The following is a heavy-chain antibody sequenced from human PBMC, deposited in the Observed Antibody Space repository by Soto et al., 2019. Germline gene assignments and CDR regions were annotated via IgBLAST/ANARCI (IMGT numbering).Heavy chain of an antibody. CDR3: AKDGCGGDCYIPGYYYYGMDV. V-gene: IGHV3-30*18. J-gene: IGHJ6*02. CDR2: ISYDGSNK. D-gene: IGHD2-21*02. Sequence: GGSLRLSCAASGFTFSNYAMTWVRQAPGKGLEWVAVISYDGSNKCYADSVKGRFTISRDNSKNTLYLQMNSLRAEDTAVYYCAKDGCGGDCYIPGYYYYGMDVWGQGTTVTVSS. CDR1: GFTFSNYA.